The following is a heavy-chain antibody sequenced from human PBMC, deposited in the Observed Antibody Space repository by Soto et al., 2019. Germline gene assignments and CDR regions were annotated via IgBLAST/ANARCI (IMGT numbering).Heavy chain of an antibody. D-gene: IGHD2-2*01. V-gene: IGHV1-69*13. CDR3: AREGGGYCSSTSCLKFDP. CDR1: GGTFSSYA. Sequence: ASVKVSCKASGGTFSSYAISWVRQAPGQGLEWMGGIIPIFGTANYAQKFQGRVTITADESTSTAYMELSSLRSEDTAVYYCAREGGGYCSSTSCLKFDPWGQGTLVTVSS. J-gene: IGHJ5*02. CDR2: IIPIFGTA.